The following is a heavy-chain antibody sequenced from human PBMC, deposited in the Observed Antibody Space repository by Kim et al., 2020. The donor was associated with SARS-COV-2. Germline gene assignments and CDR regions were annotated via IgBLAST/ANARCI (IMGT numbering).Heavy chain of an antibody. J-gene: IGHJ5*02. CDR1: GFTFSSYA. V-gene: IGHV3-23*01. CDR3: AKDHGGHRKRSYCGGDCSIGFDP. D-gene: IGHD2-21*01. CDR2: ISGSGGST. Sequence: GGSLRLSCAASGFTFSSYAMSWVRQAPGKGLEWVSAISGSGGSTYYADSVKGRFTISRDNSKNTLYLQMNSLRAEDTAVYYCAKDHGGHRKRSYCGGDCSIGFDPWGQGTLVTVSS.